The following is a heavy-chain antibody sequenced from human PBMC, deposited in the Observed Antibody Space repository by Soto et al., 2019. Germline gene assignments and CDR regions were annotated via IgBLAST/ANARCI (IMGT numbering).Heavy chain of an antibody. J-gene: IGHJ3*02. V-gene: IGHV3-33*01. CDR2: TGHDGSHK. Sequence: QVQLVESGGGVVQPGRSLRLSCVASGFTFSTYGMHWFRQAPGKGLEWVAVTGHDGSHKYYAEPVKDRFTISSHNFKNTMYLKSNSLNDQDSAVYYCTTELTDMKAFDIWGQGTTVTVSS. D-gene: IGHD1-1*01. CDR1: GFTFSTYG. CDR3: TTELTDMKAFDI.